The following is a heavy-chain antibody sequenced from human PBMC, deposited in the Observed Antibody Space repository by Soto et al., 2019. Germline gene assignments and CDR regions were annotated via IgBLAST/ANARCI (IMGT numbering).Heavy chain of an antibody. J-gene: IGHJ4*02. V-gene: IGHV3-21*01. CDR2: ISSSSSYI. CDR1: GFTFSSYS. Sequence: GGSLRLSCAASGFTFSSYSMNWVRQAPGKGLEWVSSISSSSSYIYYADSVKGRFTISRDNAKNSLYLQMNSLRAEDTAVYYCARLYGDYYPYFDYWGQGTLVTVSS. CDR3: ARLYGDYYPYFDY. D-gene: IGHD4-17*01.